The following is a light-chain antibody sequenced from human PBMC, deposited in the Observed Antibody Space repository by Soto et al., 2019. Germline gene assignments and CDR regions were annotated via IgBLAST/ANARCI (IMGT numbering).Light chain of an antibody. V-gene: IGKV1-33*01. J-gene: IGKJ3*01. CDR1: QDISNY. CDR2: DAS. Sequence: DIQMTQSPSSLSASVGDRVTITCQASQDISNYLNWDQQKPGKAPKLLIYDASNVETGVPSRFSGSGSGTEFTFTISRLQPEDIATYYCLQYANLHPFTFGPGTKVDLK. CDR3: LQYANLHPFT.